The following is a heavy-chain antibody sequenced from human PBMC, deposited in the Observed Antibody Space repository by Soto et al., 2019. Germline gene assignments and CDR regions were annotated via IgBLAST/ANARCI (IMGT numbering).Heavy chain of an antibody. D-gene: IGHD2-8*02. Sequence: SETLSLTCTVSGGSVSSGSYYWSWIRQPPGKGLEWIGYIYYSGSTNYNPSLKSRVTISVDTSKNQFSLKLSSVTAADTAVYYCARLYPVFWYYFDYWGQGTLVTVSS. V-gene: IGHV4-61*01. CDR1: GGSVSSGSYY. J-gene: IGHJ4*02. CDR3: ARLYPVFWYYFDY. CDR2: IYYSGST.